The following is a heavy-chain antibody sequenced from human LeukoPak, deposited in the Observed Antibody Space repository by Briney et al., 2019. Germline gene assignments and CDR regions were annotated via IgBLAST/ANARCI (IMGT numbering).Heavy chain of an antibody. V-gene: IGHV4-39*07. Sequence: SETLSLTCTVSGGSLSSSSYYWGWIRQPPGKGLEWIGTIYHSGSTYYNPSLKSRVTISVDTSKNQFSLKLSSVTAADTAVYYCARAAYYYGSGSYFWTDFDYWGQGTLVTVSS. CDR3: ARAAYYYGSGSYFWTDFDY. CDR1: GGSLSSSSYY. J-gene: IGHJ4*02. D-gene: IGHD3-10*01. CDR2: IYHSGST.